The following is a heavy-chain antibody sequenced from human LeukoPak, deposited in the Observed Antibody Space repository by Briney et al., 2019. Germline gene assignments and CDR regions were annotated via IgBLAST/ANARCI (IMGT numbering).Heavy chain of an antibody. CDR3: ARVDSYYYYYMDV. Sequence: GGSLRLSCAASGFTFSNYAMNWVRQAPGKALEWVSYISGSSSTIYYADSVKGRFTISRDNAKNSLYLQMNSLRAEDTAVYYCARVDSYYYYYMDVWGKGATVTVSS. V-gene: IGHV3-48*01. J-gene: IGHJ6*03. CDR2: ISGSSSTI. CDR1: GFTFSNYA.